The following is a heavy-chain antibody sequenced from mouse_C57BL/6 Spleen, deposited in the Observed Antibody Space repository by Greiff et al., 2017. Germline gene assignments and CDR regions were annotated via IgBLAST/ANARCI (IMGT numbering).Heavy chain of an antibody. J-gene: IGHJ3*01. CDR1: GYTFTSYW. Sequence: VQLQQSGAELVRPGTSVKLSCKASGYTFTSYWMHWVKQRPGQGLEWIGVIDPSDSYTNYNQKFKGKATLTVDTSSSTAYMQLSSLTSEDSAVYYCARGGLLRYPAYWGQGTLVTVSA. CDR2: IDPSDSYT. D-gene: IGHD1-1*01. V-gene: IGHV1-59*01. CDR3: ARGGLLRYPAY.